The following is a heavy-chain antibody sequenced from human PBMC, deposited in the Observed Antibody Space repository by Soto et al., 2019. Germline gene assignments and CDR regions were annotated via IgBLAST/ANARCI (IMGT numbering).Heavy chain of an antibody. CDR1: GFIFSSYA. Sequence: VGSLRLSCAASGFIFSSYAMSWVRQAPGKGLNWVSVISVSGDITYNADSVKGRFTISRDNSKNNLYLQMSSLRAEDTAVYYCARHYSYDYYYYYYGLDVWGQGTTVTVSS. CDR3: ARHYSYDYYYYYYGLDV. V-gene: IGHV3-23*01. CDR2: ISVSGDIT. D-gene: IGHD4-4*01. J-gene: IGHJ6*02.